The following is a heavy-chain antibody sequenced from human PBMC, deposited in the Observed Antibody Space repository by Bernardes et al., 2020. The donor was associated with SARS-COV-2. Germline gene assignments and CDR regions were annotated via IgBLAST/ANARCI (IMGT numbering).Heavy chain of an antibody. J-gene: IGHJ4*02. CDR1: GFTFSAYT. CDR2: ISDSSSYI. CDR3: TGRYSASWAREQFDF. Sequence: GGSLRLSCAASGFTFSAYTMTWVRQAPGKGLEWVSFISDSSSYIYYADSVKGRFTISRDNAKNSLYLQMNSLRAEDTAVYYCTGRYSASWAREQFDFWGQGAQVTVSS. D-gene: IGHD6-13*01. V-gene: IGHV3-21*01.